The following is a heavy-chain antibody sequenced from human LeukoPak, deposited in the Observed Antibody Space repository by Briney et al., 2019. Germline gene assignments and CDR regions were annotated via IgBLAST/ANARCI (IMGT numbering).Heavy chain of an antibody. CDR3: AKVSPEHYDFWSGYYSPSNYYFDY. CDR1: GFTFSSYA. V-gene: IGHV3-23*01. D-gene: IGHD3-3*01. Sequence: GGSLRLSCAASGFTFSSYAMSWVRQAPGKGLEWVSAISGSGGSTYYADSVKGRFTISRDNSKNTLYLQMNSLRAEDTAVYYCAKVSPEHYDFWSGYYSPSNYYFDYWGQGTLVTVSS. J-gene: IGHJ4*02. CDR2: ISGSGGST.